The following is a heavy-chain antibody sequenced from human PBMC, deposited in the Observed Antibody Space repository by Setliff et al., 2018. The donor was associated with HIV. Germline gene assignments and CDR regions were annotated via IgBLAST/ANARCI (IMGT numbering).Heavy chain of an antibody. CDR3: ARGNDNSGWGDYYYYYLDV. Sequence: SETLSLTCVVSGDSIDNKYYWAWIRQPPGRGLEWIGTVYHTGTAYYNSSLKSRVAISIDTSNNRFSLRLYSVTAADTAVYYCARGNDNSGWGDYYYYYLDVWGRGTTVTVSS. V-gene: IGHV4-38-2*01. CDR1: GDSIDNKYY. CDR2: VYHTGTA. J-gene: IGHJ6*03. D-gene: IGHD6-19*01.